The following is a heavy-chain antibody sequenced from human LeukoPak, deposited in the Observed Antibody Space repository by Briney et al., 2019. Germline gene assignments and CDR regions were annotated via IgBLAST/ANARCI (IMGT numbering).Heavy chain of an antibody. V-gene: IGHV3-48*01. CDR3: VRDHQWAFDI. Sequence: GGSLRLSCTASGLTVSSNCMSWVRRAPGKGLEWVSYISSSSHTIYYADSVKGRFTISRDNAKNSLYLQMNSLRAEDTAVYYCVRDHQWAFDIWGQGTMVTVSP. CDR2: ISSSSHTI. D-gene: IGHD2-8*01. J-gene: IGHJ3*02. CDR1: GLTVSSNC.